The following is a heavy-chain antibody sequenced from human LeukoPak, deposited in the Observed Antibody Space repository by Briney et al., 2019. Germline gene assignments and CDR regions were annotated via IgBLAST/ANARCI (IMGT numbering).Heavy chain of an antibody. CDR2: ISAYNGNS. D-gene: IGHD3-10*01. CDR3: ARTYGSGSYYQYYFDY. Sequence: VASVKVSCKASGYTFTSYGISWVRQAPGQGLEWMGWISAYNGNSNYAQKLQGRVTMTTDTSTSTAYMELRSLRSDDTAVYYCARTYGSGSYYQYYFDYWGQGTLVTVSS. V-gene: IGHV1-18*01. J-gene: IGHJ4*02. CDR1: GYTFTSYG.